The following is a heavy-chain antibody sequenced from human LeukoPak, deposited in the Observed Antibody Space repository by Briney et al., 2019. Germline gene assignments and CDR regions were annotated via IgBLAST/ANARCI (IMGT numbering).Heavy chain of an antibody. CDR2: ISVRSGQT. CDR1: GYTFTSYG. V-gene: IGHV1-18*01. Sequence: ASVKVPCKASGYTFTSYGISWVRQAPGQGLEWMGRISVRSGQTNYVQKFQDRVTMTTDTSTSTAYMELRSLGSGDTAVYYCAREGYYYHTSNGDDHWGQGTLVTVSS. CDR3: AREGYYYHTSNGDDH. D-gene: IGHD3-22*01. J-gene: IGHJ5*02.